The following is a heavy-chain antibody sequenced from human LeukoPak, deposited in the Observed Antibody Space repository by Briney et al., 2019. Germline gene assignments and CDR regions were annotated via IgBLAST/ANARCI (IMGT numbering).Heavy chain of an antibody. CDR1: GGSFSGYY. Sequence: SETLSLTCAVYGGSFSGYYWSWIRQPPGKGLEWIGEINHSGSTNYNPSLKSRVTISVDTSKNQFSLKLSSVTAADTAVYYCARGGGNSYYYYGMDVWGQGTTVTVSS. V-gene: IGHV4-34*01. J-gene: IGHJ6*02. D-gene: IGHD4-23*01. CDR2: INHSGST. CDR3: ARGGGNSYYYYGMDV.